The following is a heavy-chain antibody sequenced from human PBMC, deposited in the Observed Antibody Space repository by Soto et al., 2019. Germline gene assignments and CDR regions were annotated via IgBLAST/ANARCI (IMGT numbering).Heavy chain of an antibody. V-gene: IGHV1-2*02. CDR1: GYAFTGYY. D-gene: IGHD3-22*01. Sequence: QVQLVQSGAEVKKPGASVEVSCKASGYAFTGYYIHWVRQAPGQGLEWMGWINANSGGTNYAQKFEERVTMTSDTSITTAYMQLQRLKSDDTAVYYCARDSSSWFNGDMDVWGQGTTVTVFS. CDR2: INANSGGT. J-gene: IGHJ6*02. CDR3: ARDSSSWFNGDMDV.